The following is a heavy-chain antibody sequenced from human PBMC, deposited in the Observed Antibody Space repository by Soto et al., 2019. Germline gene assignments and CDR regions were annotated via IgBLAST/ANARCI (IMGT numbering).Heavy chain of an antibody. CDR1: GYSFTSYW. V-gene: IGHV5-10-1*01. J-gene: IGHJ4*02. CDR2: IDPSDSYT. CDR3: ATQGFDGYNYNGGEFLFDY. Sequence: HGESLKISCKGSGYSFTSYWISWVRQMPGKGLEWMGRIDPSDSYTNYSPSFQGHVTISADKSISTAYLQWSSLKASDTAMYYCATQGFDGYNYNGGEFLFDYWGQGTLVTVSS. D-gene: IGHD5-12*01.